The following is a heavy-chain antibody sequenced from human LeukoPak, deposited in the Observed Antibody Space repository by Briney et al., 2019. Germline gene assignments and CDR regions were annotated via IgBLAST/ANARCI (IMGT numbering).Heavy chain of an antibody. CDR2: INHSGST. Sequence: SETLSLTCAVYGGSFSGYYWSWIRQPPGKGLEWIGEINHSGSTNHNPSLKSRVTISVDTSKNQFSLKLSSVTAADTAVYYCARGQRNYYYYYGMDVWGQGTTVTVSS. V-gene: IGHV4-34*01. CDR3: ARGQRNYYYYYGMDV. J-gene: IGHJ6*02. CDR1: GGSFSGYY.